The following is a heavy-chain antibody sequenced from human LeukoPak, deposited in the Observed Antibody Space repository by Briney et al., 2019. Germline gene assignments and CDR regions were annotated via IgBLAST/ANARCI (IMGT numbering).Heavy chain of an antibody. CDR2: INPNSGGT. Sequence: ASVRVSCKASGYTFTGYYMHWVRQAPGQGLEWMGWINPNSGGTNYAQKFQGWVTMTRDTSISTAYMGLSRLRSDDTAVYYCARSTYYYDSSGYARVSVNFDYWGQGTLVTVSS. CDR1: GYTFTGYY. J-gene: IGHJ4*02. D-gene: IGHD3-22*01. CDR3: ARSTYYYDSSGYARVSVNFDY. V-gene: IGHV1-2*04.